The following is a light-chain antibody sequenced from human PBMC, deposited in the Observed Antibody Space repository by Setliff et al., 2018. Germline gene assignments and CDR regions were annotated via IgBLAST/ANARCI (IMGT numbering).Light chain of an antibody. CDR2: DVS. CDR1: SSDIGGYNY. CDR3: SSHTSTSTLDWV. J-gene: IGLJ3*02. V-gene: IGLV2-14*03. Sequence: QSVLTQPASVSGSPGQSITISCTGTSSDIGGYNYVSWYQQHAGKAPKVMIYDVSNRPSGVSDRFSGSKSGNTASLTISGLQTEDEADYYCSSHTSTSTLDWVFGGGTKVTVL.